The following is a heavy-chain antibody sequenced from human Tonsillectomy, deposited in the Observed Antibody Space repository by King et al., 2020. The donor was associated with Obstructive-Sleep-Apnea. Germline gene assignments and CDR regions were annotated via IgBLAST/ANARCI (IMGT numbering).Heavy chain of an antibody. J-gene: IGHJ4*02. CDR2: LWADGNNK. CDR1: GFTFRSYG. V-gene: IGHV3-33*01. CDR3: AGDADSSGYCKNYFDY. D-gene: IGHD3-22*01. Sequence: VQLVESGGGVVQPGRSLRLSCAASGFTFRSYGMHWVRQAPGKGLEWVALLWADGNNKYYANSVKGRFTISRDNSKNTLFLQKNSLRAEDTAMYYCAGDADSSGYCKNYFDYWGQGTLVTVSS.